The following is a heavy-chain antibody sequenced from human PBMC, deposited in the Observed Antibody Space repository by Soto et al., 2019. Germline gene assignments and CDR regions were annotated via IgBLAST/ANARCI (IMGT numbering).Heavy chain of an antibody. Sequence: QIQLVQSGGDVKTPGASVKVSCTTSRYTFTSHGIAWVRQAPGQGLEWMGWISTFNGKTDYAQKFQGRVTMTADTITSCVHMELRSLRSDDTAVYYCARLLTEGATFREDAFDVWGPGTKVTVSS. CDR2: ISTFNGKT. V-gene: IGHV1-18*01. J-gene: IGHJ3*01. CDR1: RYTFTSHG. CDR3: ARLLTEGATFREDAFDV. D-gene: IGHD3-9*01.